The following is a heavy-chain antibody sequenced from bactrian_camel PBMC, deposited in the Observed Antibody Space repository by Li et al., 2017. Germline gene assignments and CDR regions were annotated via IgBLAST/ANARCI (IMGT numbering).Heavy chain of an antibody. CDR1: RFLFDDPA. CDR2: IRSDGHT. D-gene: IGHD5*01. CDR3: AAKWAGYHCLSRRPSDFRY. Sequence: HVQLVESGGGSVQAGGSLRLSCTSPRFLFDDPAVGWYRQAPGNECELVSFIRSDGHTHYADSVKGRFTISQDDAERTVTLQMNNLNPEDTAIYYCAAKWAGYHCLSRRPSDFRYWGQGTQVTVS. J-gene: IGHJ6*01. V-gene: IGHV3S60*01.